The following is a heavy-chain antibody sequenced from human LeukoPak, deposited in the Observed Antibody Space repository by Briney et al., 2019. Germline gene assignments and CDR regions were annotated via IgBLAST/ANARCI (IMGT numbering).Heavy chain of an antibody. CDR2: ISSNGGST. CDR3: ARGPIFEYFDL. CDR1: GFTLSSYA. V-gene: IGHV3-64*01. D-gene: IGHD3-9*01. Sequence: GGSLRHSCADPGFTLSSYAMHWVRHAPGEGLEYVSAISSNGGSTYYANSVKGRFTISRDNSKNTLYLQMGSLRAEDMAVYYCARGPIFEYFDLWGRGTLVTVSS. J-gene: IGHJ2*01.